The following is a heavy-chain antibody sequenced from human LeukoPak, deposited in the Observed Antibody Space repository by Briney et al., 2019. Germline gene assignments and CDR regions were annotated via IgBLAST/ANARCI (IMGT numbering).Heavy chain of an antibody. CDR3: ATNGGGDSGYGNFDY. CDR2: ISWNSDTI. CDR1: GFTFDDYA. V-gene: IGHV3-9*01. Sequence: GGSLRLSCAVSGFTFDDYAMHWVRLVPGKGLEWVSGISWNSDTIGYGDSVKGRFTISRDNAKNSLYLQMNSLRPEDTALYYCATNGGGDSGYGNFDYWGQGTLVTVSS. D-gene: IGHD5-12*01. J-gene: IGHJ4*02.